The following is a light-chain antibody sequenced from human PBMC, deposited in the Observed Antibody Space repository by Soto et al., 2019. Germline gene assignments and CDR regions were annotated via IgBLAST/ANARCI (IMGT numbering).Light chain of an antibody. J-gene: IGLJ2*01. CDR2: NND. CDR1: SSNIGAGHH. CDR3: QSYDTSLSDVL. V-gene: IGLV1-40*01. Sequence: QSVLTQPPSVSGAPGQRVTVSCTGSSSNIGAGHHVHWYQQLPGTAPKLLIYNNDNRPSGVPDRFSGSKSGTSASLAISGLQAEDEAESYCQSYDTSLSDVLFGGGTKLTVL.